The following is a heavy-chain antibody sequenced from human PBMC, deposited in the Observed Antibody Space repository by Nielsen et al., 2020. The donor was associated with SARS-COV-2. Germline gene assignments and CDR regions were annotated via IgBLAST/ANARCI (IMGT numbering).Heavy chain of an antibody. J-gene: IGHJ6*02. V-gene: IGHV7-4-1*02. CDR2: IDTNIGKP. CDR1: GYMFTKYP. CDR3: ARDSYGSGGTASYGMDV. Sequence: ASAKVPCKASGYMFTKYPIICVRHAPGQVLVWMGWIDTNIGKPTYAQGFTGRFVFSSDTSVNTTYLQITTLRAEDTAVYYCARDSYGSGGTASYGMDVWGQGTTVTVSS. D-gene: IGHD3-10*01.